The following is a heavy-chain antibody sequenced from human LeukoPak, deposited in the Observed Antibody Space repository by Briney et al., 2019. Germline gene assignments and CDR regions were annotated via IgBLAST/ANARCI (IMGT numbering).Heavy chain of an antibody. CDR3: AKDRPLNFYFTY. CDR1: GFTFSSYG. Sequence: GGSLRLSCAASGFTFSSYGMHWVRQAPGKGLEWVAFIRYDGSNKYYADSVKGRFTISRDNSKNTLYLQMNSLRAEDTAVYYCAKDRPLNFYFTYGGRGPLVTVSS. V-gene: IGHV3-30*02. CDR2: IRYDGSNK. J-gene: IGHJ4*02.